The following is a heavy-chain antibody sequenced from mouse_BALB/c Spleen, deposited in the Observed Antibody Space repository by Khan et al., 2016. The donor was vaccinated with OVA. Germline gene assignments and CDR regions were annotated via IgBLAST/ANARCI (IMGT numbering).Heavy chain of an antibody. D-gene: IGHD1-1*02. Sequence: DLVKPGTSVKLSCKASGYTFTSYWINWIKQRPGQGLEWIGRIGPGSSNSYYNEMFKGKASLTVDPSSTTAYIQLSSLSPEDSAVYFYARENYYGRGCYAMDYWGQGTSVTVSS. V-gene: IGHV1S41*01. CDR3: ARENYYGRGCYAMDY. CDR1: GYTFTSYW. J-gene: IGHJ4*01. CDR2: IGPGSSNS.